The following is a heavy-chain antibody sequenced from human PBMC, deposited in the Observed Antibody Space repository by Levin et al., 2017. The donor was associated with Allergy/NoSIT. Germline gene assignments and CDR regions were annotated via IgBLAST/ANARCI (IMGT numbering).Heavy chain of an antibody. D-gene: IGHD6-13*01. CDR3: VKARIADFYGMDV. J-gene: IGHJ6*02. CDR1: GFTFDDYA. CDR2: IGWNGESI. Sequence: GGSLRLSCAVSGFTFDDYAMHWVRQAPGKGLEWVSVIGWNGESIAYADSVKGRFTISRDNAENSLYLQMNSLRAEDTALYYCVKARIADFYGMDVWGQGTTVTVSS. V-gene: IGHV3-9*01.